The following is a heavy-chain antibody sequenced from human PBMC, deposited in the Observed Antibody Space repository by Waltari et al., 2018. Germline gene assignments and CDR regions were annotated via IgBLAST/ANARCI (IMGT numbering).Heavy chain of an antibody. V-gene: IGHV1-24*01. CDR1: GYTLTELS. Sequence: QVQLVQSGAEVKKPGASVKVSCKVSGYTLTELSMHWVRQAPGKGLEWLGGVNPEDGETIYAQKFQGGDTMTEDTSTDTAYMELSSLRSEDTGVYYCATDDSSGFDPWGQGALVTVSS. J-gene: IGHJ5*02. D-gene: IGHD6-25*01. CDR3: ATDDSSGFDP. CDR2: VNPEDGET.